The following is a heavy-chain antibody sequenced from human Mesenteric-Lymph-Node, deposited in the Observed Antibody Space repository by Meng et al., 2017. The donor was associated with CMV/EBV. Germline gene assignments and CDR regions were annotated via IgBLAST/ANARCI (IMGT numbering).Heavy chain of an antibody. CDR3: ARDPDVWGSYRFPEVTGGFDY. Sequence: GESLKISCAASGFTFSSYSMNWVRQAPGKGLEWVSSISSSSSYIYYADSVKGRFTISRDNAKNSLYLQMNSLRAEDTAVYYCARDPDVWGSYRFPEVTGGFDYWGQGTLVTVSS. CDR1: GFTFSSYS. D-gene: IGHD3-16*02. CDR2: ISSSSSYI. J-gene: IGHJ4*02. V-gene: IGHV3-21*01.